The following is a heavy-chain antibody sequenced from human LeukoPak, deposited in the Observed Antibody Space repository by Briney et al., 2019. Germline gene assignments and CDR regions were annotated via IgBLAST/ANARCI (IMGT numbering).Heavy chain of an antibody. V-gene: IGHV1-69*04. CDR2: IIPILGIA. D-gene: IGHD3-10*01. CDR1: GGTFSSYA. J-gene: IGHJ4*02. Sequence: GSSVKVSCKASGGTFSSYAISWVRQAPGQGLEWMGRIIPILGIANYAQKFQGRVTITADKSTSTAYMELSSLRSEDTAVYYCARDSSYGSGSYYNGGTVDYWGQGTLDTVSS. CDR3: ARDSSYGSGSYYNGGTVDY.